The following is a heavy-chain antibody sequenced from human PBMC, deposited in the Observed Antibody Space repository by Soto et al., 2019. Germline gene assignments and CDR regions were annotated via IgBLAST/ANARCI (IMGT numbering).Heavy chain of an antibody. CDR1: GFTFRSYV. CDR2: ISYDGSNK. V-gene: IGHV3-30*18. CDR3: AKDLSREVATTTKMYYHYGMDV. D-gene: IGHD5-12*01. Sequence: QVQLVESGGGVVQPGRSLRLSCAASGFTFRSYVMHWVRQAPGKGLEWVAIISYDGSNKYYVNSVKGRFTISRDNSNNTLYLQMKSLRAEDTAIYYCAKDLSREVATTTKMYYHYGMDVWGQGTKVPVSS. J-gene: IGHJ6*02.